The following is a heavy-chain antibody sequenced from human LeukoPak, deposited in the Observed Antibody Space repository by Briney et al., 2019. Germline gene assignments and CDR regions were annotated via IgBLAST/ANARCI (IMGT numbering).Heavy chain of an antibody. V-gene: IGHV3-23*01. CDR3: AKTYSSSRAHYYYYYYMDV. Sequence: GGTLRLSCAASGFTFNIHGMNWVRQAPGKGPEWVSGIGPSGEKTYYADSVKGRFTISRDNSEKTVYLQMNSLRAEDTAVYYCAKTYSSSRAHYYYYYYMDVWGKGTTVTISS. CDR2: IGPSGEKT. D-gene: IGHD6-13*01. J-gene: IGHJ6*03. CDR1: GFTFNIHG.